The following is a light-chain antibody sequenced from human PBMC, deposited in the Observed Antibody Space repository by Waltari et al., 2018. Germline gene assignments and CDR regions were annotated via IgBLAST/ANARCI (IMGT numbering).Light chain of an antibody. CDR3: FSFVAANSFV. CDR1: SNEIGNYDP. J-gene: IGLJ1*01. V-gene: IGLV2-23*01. Sequence: QSALTHPAPVPGPPGQSTTPPCTGPSNEIGNYDPASWYQQRPREAPKLLLYGATKRPSGFSNRFSGSKSGKTASLTISGLQTEDEADYYCFSFVAANSFVFGPGTKVTVL. CDR2: GAT.